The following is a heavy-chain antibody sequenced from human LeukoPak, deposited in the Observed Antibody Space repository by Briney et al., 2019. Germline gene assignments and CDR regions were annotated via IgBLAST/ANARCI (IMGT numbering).Heavy chain of an antibody. CDR2: ISGSGSST. V-gene: IGHV3-23*01. CDR1: GFTFNNYA. Sequence: GGSLRLSCAASGFTFNNYAMSWVRQAPGKGLEWVSAISGSGSSTYYGDSVKGRFTISRDNSRNTLSLQMNSLRAEDTAIYYCAKASNTWNYFDYWGQGTLVTVSS. J-gene: IGHJ4*02. CDR3: AKASNTWNYFDY. D-gene: IGHD1-1*01.